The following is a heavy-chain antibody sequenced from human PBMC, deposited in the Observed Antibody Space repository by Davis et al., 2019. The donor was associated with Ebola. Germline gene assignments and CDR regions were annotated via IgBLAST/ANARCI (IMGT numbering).Heavy chain of an antibody. Sequence: SVKVSCKASGGTFSSYAISWVRQAPGQGLEWMGRNIPILGIANYAQKFQGRVTITADKSTITAYMELSSLRSEDTAVYYCARSRPDRYCSGGSCYPADYGMDVWGQGTTVTVSS. J-gene: IGHJ6*02. CDR3: ARSRPDRYCSGGSCYPADYGMDV. D-gene: IGHD2-15*01. CDR1: GGTFSSYA. CDR2: NIPILGIA. V-gene: IGHV1-69*04.